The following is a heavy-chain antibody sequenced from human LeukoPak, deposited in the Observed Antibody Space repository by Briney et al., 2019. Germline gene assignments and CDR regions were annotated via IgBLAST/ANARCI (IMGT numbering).Heavy chain of an antibody. CDR3: ARGGCSSTSCYRIDDAFDI. CDR1: GGSISSGGYY. Sequence: PSETLSLTCTVSGGSISSGGYYWSWIRQHPGKGLEWIGYIYYSGSTCYNPSLKSRVTISVDTSKNQFSLKLSSVTAADTAVYYCARGGCSSTSCYRIDDAFDIWGQRTMVTVSS. D-gene: IGHD2-2*01. CDR2: IYYSGST. V-gene: IGHV4-31*03. J-gene: IGHJ3*02.